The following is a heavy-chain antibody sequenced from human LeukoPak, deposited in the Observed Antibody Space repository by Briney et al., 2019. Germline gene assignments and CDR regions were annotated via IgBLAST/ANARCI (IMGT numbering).Heavy chain of an antibody. CDR2: ISYDGSNK. Sequence: PGGSLTLSCAPSGFTFSSYAMHWVRQAPGKGLEWVAVISYDGSNKYYPDSLNDRLTISRHKHKHTLYLQINRQTAKHTAVYYCARVGDYGSGSYGYWGRGTLVTVS. D-gene: IGHD3-10*01. V-gene: IGHV3-30*04. J-gene: IGHJ4*02. CDR3: ARVGDYGSGSYGY. CDR1: GFTFSSYA.